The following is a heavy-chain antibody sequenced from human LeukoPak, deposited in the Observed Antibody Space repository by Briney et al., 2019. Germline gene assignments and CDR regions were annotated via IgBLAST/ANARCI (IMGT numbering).Heavy chain of an antibody. J-gene: IGHJ4*02. CDR1: GGSFSGYY. CDR2: INHSGST. Sequence: SETLSLTCAVYGGSFSGYYWSWIRQPPGKGLEWIGEINHSGSTNYNPSLKSRVTISVDTSKNQFSLKLSSVTAADTAVYYCARGPPRRTNYYDTRPDYFDYWGQGTLVTVSS. D-gene: IGHD3-22*01. CDR3: ARGPPRRTNYYDTRPDYFDY. V-gene: IGHV4-34*01.